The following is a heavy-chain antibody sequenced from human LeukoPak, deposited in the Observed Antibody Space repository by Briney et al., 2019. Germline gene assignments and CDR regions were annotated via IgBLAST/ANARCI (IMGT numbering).Heavy chain of an antibody. J-gene: IGHJ4*02. CDR1: GGCISSSSYY. Sequence: SETLSLTCTVSGGCISSSSYYWGWIRQPPGKGLEWIGSIYYSGSTYYNPSLKSRVTISVDTSKNQFSLKLSSVTAADTAVYYCASPSIAAAGPDYWGQGTLVTVSS. V-gene: IGHV4-39*01. D-gene: IGHD6-13*01. CDR2: IYYSGST. CDR3: ASPSIAAAGPDY.